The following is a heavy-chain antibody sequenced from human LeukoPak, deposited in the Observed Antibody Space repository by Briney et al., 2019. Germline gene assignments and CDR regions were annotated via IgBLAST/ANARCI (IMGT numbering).Heavy chain of an antibody. D-gene: IGHD4-23*01. J-gene: IGHJ4*02. CDR1: GFTFNSYW. CDR3: ARGYYGGNSDRSFDY. Sequence: GGSLRLSCAASGFTFNSYWMHWVRQVPGKGLVWVSRINSDGSSTNYADSVKGRFTISRDNAKNTLYVQMNSLRAEDTAVYYCARGYYGGNSDRSFDYWGQGTLVTVSS. CDR2: INSDGSST. V-gene: IGHV3-74*01.